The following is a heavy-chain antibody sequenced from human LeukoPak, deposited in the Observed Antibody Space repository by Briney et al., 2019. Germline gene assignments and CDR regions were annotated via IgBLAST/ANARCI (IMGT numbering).Heavy chain of an antibody. V-gene: IGHV1-18*01. D-gene: IGHD3-22*01. CDR3: ARDPLYYYDSSGYSEPNFDY. CDR2: ISAYNGNT. J-gene: IGHJ4*02. CDR1: GYTFTSYG. Sequence: ASVKVSCKASGYTFTSYGISWVRQAPGQGLEWMGWISAYNGNTNYAQKLQGRVTMTTDTSTSTAYVELRSLRSDDTAVYYCARDPLYYYDSSGYSEPNFDYWGQGTLVTVSS.